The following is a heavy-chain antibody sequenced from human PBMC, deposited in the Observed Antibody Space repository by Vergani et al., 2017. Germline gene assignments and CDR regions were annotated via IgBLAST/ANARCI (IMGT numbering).Heavy chain of an antibody. J-gene: IGHJ5*02. Sequence: QVRLVESGGGVVQPGRSLRLSCAASGFSFTSYGMHWVRQAPGKGLEWVAFIRYDGSNKYYADSVKGRFTISRDNSKNTLYLQMNSLRAEDTAVYYCAKETWFGDRTNWFDPWGQGTLVTVSS. CDR1: GFSFTSYG. D-gene: IGHD3-10*01. CDR2: IRYDGSNK. CDR3: AKETWFGDRTNWFDP. V-gene: IGHV3-30*02.